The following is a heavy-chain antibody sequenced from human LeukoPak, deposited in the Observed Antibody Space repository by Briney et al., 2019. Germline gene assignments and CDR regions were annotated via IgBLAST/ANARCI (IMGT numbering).Heavy chain of an antibody. CDR2: ITGRGDET. V-gene: IGHV3-23*01. CDR3: AKGAAAGLVDWFDP. D-gene: IGHD6-13*01. J-gene: IGHJ5*02. CDR1: GFILNNYP. Sequence: GGSLRLSCAASGFILNNYPLMWVRQAPGKGREWVSSITGRGDETFYADSVKGRFSLSRDNSKNMLYLQMYSLGAEDTAIYYCAKGAAAGLVDWFDPWGQGTLVTVSS.